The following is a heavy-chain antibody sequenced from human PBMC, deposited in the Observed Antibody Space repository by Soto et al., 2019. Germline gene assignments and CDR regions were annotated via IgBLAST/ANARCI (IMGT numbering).Heavy chain of an antibody. J-gene: IGHJ6*02. CDR1: GFNFNNDW. V-gene: IGHV3-15*01. D-gene: IGHD3-10*01. Sequence: EALLVESGGDLVKPGGSLRLSCAASGFNFNNDWMSWVRRAPGKGLDWVGHIQTAPNGGTTDYAAPVIGRFTISRDYLKSTVYLQMNRLKSVDTTVYYCTAGPPPSIVRGVIQDHHYSRDVGGQGTTVSVS. CDR3: TAGPPPSIVRGVIQDHHYSRDV. CDR2: IQTAPNGGTT.